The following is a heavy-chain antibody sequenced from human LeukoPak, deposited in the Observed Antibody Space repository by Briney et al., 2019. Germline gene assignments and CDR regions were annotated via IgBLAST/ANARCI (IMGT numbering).Heavy chain of an antibody. D-gene: IGHD5-24*01. CDR3: ARDFRRLQVIYYFDY. CDR2: ISSSGSTI. V-gene: IGHV3-11*01. CDR1: GFTFSDYY. J-gene: IGHJ4*02. Sequence: PGGSLRLSCAASGFTFSDYYMSWIRQAPGKGLEWVSYISSSGSTIYYADSVKGRFTISRDNAKNLLYLQMNSLRAEDTAVYYCARDFRRLQVIYYFDYWGQGTLVTVSS.